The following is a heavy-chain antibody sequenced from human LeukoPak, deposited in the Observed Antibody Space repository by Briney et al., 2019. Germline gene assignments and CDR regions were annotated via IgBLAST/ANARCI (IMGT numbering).Heavy chain of an antibody. V-gene: IGHV4-34*01. J-gene: IGHJ2*01. D-gene: IGHD4-17*01. CDR1: GGSFSGYY. CDR2: INHSGST. Sequence: SETLSLTCAVYGGSFSGYYWSWIRQPPGKGLEWIGEINHSGSTNYNPSLKSRVTISVDTSKNQFSLKLSSVTAADTAVYYCARGSRTTVTTWSKSYFDLWGRGTLVTVSS. CDR3: ARGSRTTVTTWSKSYFDL.